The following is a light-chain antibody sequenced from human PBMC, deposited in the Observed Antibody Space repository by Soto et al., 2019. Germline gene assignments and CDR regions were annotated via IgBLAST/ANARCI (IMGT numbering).Light chain of an antibody. J-gene: IGLJ3*02. CDR2: EVN. CDR3: SSYSSSSTWV. V-gene: IGLV2-8*01. CDR1: SSDVGGYNY. Sequence: QSVLTQPPSASGSPGQSVAISCTGTSSDVGGYNYVSWYQQHPGKAPKLMIYEVNKRPSGVPDRFSGSKSGNTASLIISGLQAEDEADYYCSSYSSSSTWVFGGGTKLTVL.